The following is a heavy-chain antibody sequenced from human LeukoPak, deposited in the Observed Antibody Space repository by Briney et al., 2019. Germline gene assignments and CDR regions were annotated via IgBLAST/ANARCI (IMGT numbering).Heavy chain of an antibody. Sequence: GASVKVSCKASGYTFTSYGISWVRQAPGQGLEWMGWISAYNGNTNYAQKLQGRVTMTTDTSTSTAYMELRSLRSDDTAVYYCARVSGTHKMDAFDIWGQGTMVTASS. V-gene: IGHV1-18*01. D-gene: IGHD1-1*01. CDR1: GYTFTSYG. J-gene: IGHJ3*02. CDR3: ARVSGTHKMDAFDI. CDR2: ISAYNGNT.